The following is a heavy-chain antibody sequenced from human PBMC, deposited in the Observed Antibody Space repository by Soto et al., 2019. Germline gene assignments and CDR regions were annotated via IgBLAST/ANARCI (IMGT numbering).Heavy chain of an antibody. CDR3: ARGREDHYYYYYGMDV. CDR2: INHSGST. CDR1: GGSFSGYY. V-gene: IGHV4-34*01. J-gene: IGHJ6*02. Sequence: SETLSLTCAVYGGSFSGYYWSWIRQPPGKGLEWIGEINHSGSTNYNPSLKRQITISKDTSKNKFTLKLSSVTAADTAVYYCARGREDHYYYYYGMDVWCQGTTVTVSS.